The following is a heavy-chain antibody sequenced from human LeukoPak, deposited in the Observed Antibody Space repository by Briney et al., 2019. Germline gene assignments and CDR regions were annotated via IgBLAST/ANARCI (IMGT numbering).Heavy chain of an antibody. J-gene: IGHJ4*02. V-gene: IGHV3-33*06. Sequence: PGGSLRLSCAASGFTFSSYGMHWVRQAPGKGLEWVAVIWYDGSNKYYADSVKGRFTISRDNSKNTLYLQMNSLRAEDTAVYYCAKVGRAYYYDSSGYYIDYWGQGTLVTVSS. CDR2: IWYDGSNK. CDR1: GFTFSSYG. CDR3: AKVGRAYYYDSSGYYIDY. D-gene: IGHD3-22*01.